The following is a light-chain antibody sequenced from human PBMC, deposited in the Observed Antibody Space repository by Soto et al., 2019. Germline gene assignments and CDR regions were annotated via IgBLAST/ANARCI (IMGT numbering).Light chain of an antibody. V-gene: IGKV1-39*01. J-gene: IGKJ1*01. CDR3: QQSYSTPWT. Sequence: DIQMTQSPSSLSASVRDRVTITFLSSSNNSGYLNWHQQKPGKAPKLLIYAASSLQSGIPSRFSGSGSETDFTLTISSLQAEDVATYFCQQSYSTPWTFGQGTKVDIK. CDR2: AAS. CDR1: SNNSGY.